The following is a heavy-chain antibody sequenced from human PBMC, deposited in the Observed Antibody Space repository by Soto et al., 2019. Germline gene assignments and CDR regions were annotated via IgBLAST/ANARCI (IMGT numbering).Heavy chain of an antibody. J-gene: IGHJ5*02. D-gene: IGHD2-2*01. CDR3: ARGVVPSAIPYWFDP. CDR2: ISSSGDYV. Sequence: EVQLVESGGGLVKPGGSLRLSCGASGFTFSSHAMNWVRQAPGKGLEWVSSISSSGDYVYYADSVRGRFTISRDNAKNSLLLQMNSLRADDTAVYFCARGVVPSAIPYWFDPWGQGTLVTVSS. V-gene: IGHV3-21*01. CDR1: GFTFSSHA.